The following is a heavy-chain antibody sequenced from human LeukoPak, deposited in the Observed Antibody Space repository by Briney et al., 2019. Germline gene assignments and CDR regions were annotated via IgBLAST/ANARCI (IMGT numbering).Heavy chain of an antibody. D-gene: IGHD3-22*01. CDR3: ARPNSSGCYFPFARGFDM. J-gene: IGHJ3*02. Sequence: HGESLKISCKGSGYSFTSYWIGWVRQMPGKGLEWMGIIYPGDSDTRYSPSFQGHVTISADKSISTAYLQWSSLQASDTAMYYCARPNSSGCYFPFARGFDMWGQGTRATVSS. CDR2: IYPGDSDT. CDR1: GYSFTSYW. V-gene: IGHV5-51*01.